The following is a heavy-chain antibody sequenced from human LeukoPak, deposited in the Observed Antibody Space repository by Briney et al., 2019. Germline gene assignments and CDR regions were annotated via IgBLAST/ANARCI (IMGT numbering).Heavy chain of an antibody. CDR3: AKEKDYCVSASCDY. J-gene: IGHJ4*02. V-gene: IGHV3-21*01. CDR2: ISSSSSYI. Sequence: GGSLRLSCAASGFTFSSYSMNWVRQAPGKGLEWVSSISSSSSYIYYADSVKGRFTISRDDAKNSLYLQMNSLRAEDTAVYYCAKEKDYCVSASCDYWGQGTQVTVSS. D-gene: IGHD3-10*01. CDR1: GFTFSSYS.